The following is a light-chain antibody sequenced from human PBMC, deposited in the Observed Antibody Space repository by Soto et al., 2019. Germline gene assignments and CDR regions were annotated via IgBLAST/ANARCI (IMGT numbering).Light chain of an antibody. CDR1: QSISSW. CDR2: DAS. Sequence: EIQITQSPSTLSASVGDRVTITCRASQSISSWLAWYQQKPGKAPKLLIYDASSLESGVPSRFSGSGSGTEFTLTISSLQPGDFATYYCQQYNSYSLTFGGGTKVDIK. J-gene: IGKJ4*01. V-gene: IGKV1-5*01. CDR3: QQYNSYSLT.